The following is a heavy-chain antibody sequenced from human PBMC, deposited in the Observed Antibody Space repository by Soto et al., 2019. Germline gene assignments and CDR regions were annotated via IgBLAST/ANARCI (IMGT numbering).Heavy chain of an antibody. Sequence: QVQLQESGPGLLRPSQTLSLTCTVSGDSITSDDYYWTWIRQHPGKGLEWLGHIYYTVSTSYNPCLESRGSISLYMSTNLFSQRVRSVSAADTAVYYFARAAVHIINRYRAMCVWGHGTSIIDSS. D-gene: IGHD2-2*01. CDR1: GDSITSDDYY. V-gene: IGHV4-30-4*01. CDR2: IYYTVST. CDR3: ARAAVHIINRYRAMCV. J-gene: IGHJ6*01.